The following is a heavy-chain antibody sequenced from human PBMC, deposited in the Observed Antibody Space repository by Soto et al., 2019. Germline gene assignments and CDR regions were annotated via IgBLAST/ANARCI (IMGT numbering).Heavy chain of an antibody. CDR1: GFPFTSYG. V-gene: IGHV3-30*03. Sequence: QVQLVESGGGVVQPGRSLRLSCAASGFPFTSYGMHWVREGPDKGLEWVAIISYDGSDKYYADSVKGRFTISRDNSKNTLYQQMNSLRPEDTALSYCVGGQYYFDYRGQGTLVIVSS. D-gene: IGHD3-10*01. CDR2: ISYDGSDK. J-gene: IGHJ4*02. CDR3: VGGQYYFDY.